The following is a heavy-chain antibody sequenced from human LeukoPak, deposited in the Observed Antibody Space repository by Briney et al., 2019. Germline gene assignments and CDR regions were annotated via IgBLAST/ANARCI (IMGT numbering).Heavy chain of an antibody. CDR1: GGSISSYY. D-gene: IGHD3-10*01. CDR2: IYYSGST. J-gene: IGHJ4*02. V-gene: IGHV4-59*01. CDR3: ARVGTYGSGSYLSWLDY. Sequence: PSQTLSLTRTVAGGSISSYYWSWIRHPPGEGMEWSGYIYYSGSTNYNPSLKSRVTISVGASMIQFSLKLSSVTAADTAVYYCARVGTYGSGSYLSWLDYWGQGTLVTVSS.